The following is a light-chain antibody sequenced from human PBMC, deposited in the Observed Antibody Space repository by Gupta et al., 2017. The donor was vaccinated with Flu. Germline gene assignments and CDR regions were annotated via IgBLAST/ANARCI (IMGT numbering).Light chain of an antibody. V-gene: IGLV1-44*01. CDR3: AAWYDSLNGPV. CDR1: SSHIGSNT. CDR2: SNY. Sequence: QSVLTQPPSASGTPGQRVTISCSGRSSHIGSNTVNWYQQPPGTAPRLLLYSNYQRPSGVPDRFSGSKSGTSASLAISGLQSKDEADYYCAAWYDSLNGPVFGGGTKLTVL. J-gene: IGLJ2*01.